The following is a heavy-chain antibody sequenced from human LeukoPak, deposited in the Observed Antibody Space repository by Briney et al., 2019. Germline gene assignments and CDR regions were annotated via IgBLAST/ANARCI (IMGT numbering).Heavy chain of an antibody. Sequence: GGSLRLSCAASGFTFDDYGMSWVRQAPGKGLEWVSGINWNGGSTGYADSVKGRFTISRDNAKNSLYLQMNSLRAEDTALYYCARAITTVTTGNWYFDLWGRGTLVTVSS. CDR1: GFTFDDYG. J-gene: IGHJ2*01. D-gene: IGHD4-17*01. CDR2: INWNGGST. V-gene: IGHV3-20*04. CDR3: ARAITTVTTGNWYFDL.